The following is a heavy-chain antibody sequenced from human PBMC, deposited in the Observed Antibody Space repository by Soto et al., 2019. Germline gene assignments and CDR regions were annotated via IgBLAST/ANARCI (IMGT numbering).Heavy chain of an antibody. Sequence: EVQLLDSGGGLVQPGGSLRLSCAASGFTFPTYALSWVRQAPGKGLEWVSTISGSGDSTYYADSVKGRFTISRDNSKNTVYLQMNSLRAEDTALYYCAKVTDDYWGQGTLVTVSS. CDR1: GFTFPTYA. V-gene: IGHV3-23*01. CDR2: ISGSGDST. J-gene: IGHJ4*02. CDR3: AKVTDDY.